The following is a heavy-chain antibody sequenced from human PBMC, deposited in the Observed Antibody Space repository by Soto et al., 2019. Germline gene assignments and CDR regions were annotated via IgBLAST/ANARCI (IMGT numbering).Heavy chain of an antibody. CDR3: AKNSHRVLRFLEWPLPPLWFDP. J-gene: IGHJ5*02. V-gene: IGHV3-23*01. D-gene: IGHD3-3*01. CDR2: ISGSGGST. Sequence: AISGSGGSTYYADSVKGRFTISRDNSKNTLYLQMNSLRAEDTAVYYCAKNSHRVLRFLEWPLPPLWFDPWGQGTLVTVSS.